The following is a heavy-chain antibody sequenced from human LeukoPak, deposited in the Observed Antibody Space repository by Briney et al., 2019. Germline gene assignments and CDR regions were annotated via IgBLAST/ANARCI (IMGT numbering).Heavy chain of an antibody. J-gene: IGHJ5*02. CDR3: ASSGVVVINWFDP. V-gene: IGHV1-69*13. D-gene: IGHD3-22*01. Sequence: VASVKVSCKASGGTFSSYAISWVRQAPGQGLEWMGGIIPIFGTANYAQKFQGRVTITADESTSTAYMELSSLRSEDTAVYYCASSGVVVINWFDPWGQGTLVTVSS. CDR1: GGTFSSYA. CDR2: IIPIFGTA.